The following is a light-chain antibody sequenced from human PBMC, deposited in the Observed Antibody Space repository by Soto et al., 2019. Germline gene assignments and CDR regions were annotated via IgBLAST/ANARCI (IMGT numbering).Light chain of an antibody. CDR1: SSNIGNNY. V-gene: IGLV1-51*01. CDR2: DNN. CDR3: EAWDGSLTTVL. J-gene: IGLJ2*01. Sequence: QSVLTQPPSVSAAPGQKVTISCSGSSSNIGNNYVSWYQQVPGTAPKLLIFDNNKRPSVIPDRFSGSKSGTSATLGITGLQTGDEADYYCEAWDGSLTTVLFGGGTKLTVL.